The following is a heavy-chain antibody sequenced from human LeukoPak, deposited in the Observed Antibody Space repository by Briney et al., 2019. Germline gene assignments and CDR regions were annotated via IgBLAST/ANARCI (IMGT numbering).Heavy chain of an antibody. D-gene: IGHD3-22*01. Sequence: GGSLRLSCAASGFTVSSNYMSWVRQAPGKGLEWVSVIYSGGSTYYADSVKGRFTISRDNAKKSLYLEMNSLRAEDTAVYYCARWGDSSGYHYRGFDYWGQGTLVTVSS. CDR1: GFTVSSNY. CDR2: IYSGGST. CDR3: ARWGDSSGYHYRGFDY. J-gene: IGHJ4*02. V-gene: IGHV3-53*01.